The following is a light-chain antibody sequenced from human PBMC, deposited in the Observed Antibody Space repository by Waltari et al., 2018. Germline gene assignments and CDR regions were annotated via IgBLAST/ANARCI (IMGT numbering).Light chain of an antibody. V-gene: IGKV3-20*01. CDR2: GGS. J-gene: IGKJ4*01. CDR3: QDYGGSLLS. Sequence: EIVLTQSPGTLSLSPGERATLSCRASNNINPKYIAWFPQKPGRAPSLLNYGGSNRATGIPARFSASGSGTDFTLTVNRLEPEDFAVYYCQDYGGSLLSFGGGTKVEIK. CDR1: NNINPKY.